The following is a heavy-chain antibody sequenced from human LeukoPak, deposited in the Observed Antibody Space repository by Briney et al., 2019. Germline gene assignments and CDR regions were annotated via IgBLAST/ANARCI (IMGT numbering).Heavy chain of an antibody. CDR2: IYHSGST. Sequence: PGGSLRLSCAASGFTFSDYYMSWIRQPPGKGLEWIGYIYHSGSTNYNPSLKSRVIISVDTSKNQFSLKLSSVTAADTAVYYCARVESEGYGSGSYKDLNAFDIWGQGTMVTVSS. D-gene: IGHD3-10*01. J-gene: IGHJ3*02. CDR1: GFTFSDYY. V-gene: IGHV4-59*12. CDR3: ARVESEGYGSGSYKDLNAFDI.